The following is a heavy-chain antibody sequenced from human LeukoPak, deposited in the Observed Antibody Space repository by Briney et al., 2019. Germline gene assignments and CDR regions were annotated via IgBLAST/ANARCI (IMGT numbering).Heavy chain of an antibody. D-gene: IGHD2-2*02. CDR3: ARGIVVVPAAILVPDYYYYMDV. CDR1: GYTFTSYD. Sequence: ASVKFSCKASGYTFTSYDINWVRQATGQGLEWIGWMNPNSGNTGYAQKFQGRVTMTRNTSISTAYMELSSLRSEDTAVYYCARGIVVVPAAILVPDYYYYMDVWGKGTTVTVSS. J-gene: IGHJ6*03. CDR2: MNPNSGNT. V-gene: IGHV1-8*01.